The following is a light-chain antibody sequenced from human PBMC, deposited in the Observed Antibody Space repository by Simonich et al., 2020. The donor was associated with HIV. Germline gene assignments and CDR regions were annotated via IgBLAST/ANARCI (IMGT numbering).Light chain of an antibody. CDR3: DSYTSSSTWV. CDR1: SSDIGSYNL. Sequence: QSALTQPASVSGSPGQSIIISCTGTSSDIGSYNLVSWYQQHPGKAPKLMIYEGSKRPSGVSNRFSGSKSGDTASLTISGLQAEDEADYYCDSYTSSSTWVFGGGTKLTVL. V-gene: IGLV2-14*02. CDR2: EGS. J-gene: IGLJ3*02.